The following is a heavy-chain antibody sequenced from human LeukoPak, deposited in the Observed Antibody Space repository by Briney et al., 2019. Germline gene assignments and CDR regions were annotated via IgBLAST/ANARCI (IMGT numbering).Heavy chain of an antibody. V-gene: IGHV1-2*02. D-gene: IGHD3-3*01. Sequence: GASVKVSCKASGYTFTGYYMHWVRQAPGQGLEWMGWINPNSGGTNYAQKFQGRVTMTRDTSISTAYMELSRLRSDDTAVYYCAWMMSSGYYDFWNWFDPWGQGTLVTVSS. CDR3: AWMMSSGYYDFWNWFDP. J-gene: IGHJ5*02. CDR1: GYTFTGYY. CDR2: INPNSGGT.